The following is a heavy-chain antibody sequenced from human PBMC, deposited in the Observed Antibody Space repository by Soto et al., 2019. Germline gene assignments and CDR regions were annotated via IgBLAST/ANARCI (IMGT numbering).Heavy chain of an antibody. CDR3: ARDYCGGDCYSYYFDY. CDR2: IIPIFGTA. V-gene: IGHV1-69*13. CDR1: GGTFSSYA. D-gene: IGHD2-21*02. J-gene: IGHJ4*02. Sequence: SVKVSCKASGGTFSSYAISWVRQAPGQVLEWMGVIIPIFGTANYAQKFQGRVTITADESTSTAYMELSSLRSEDTAVYYCARDYCGGDCYSYYFDYWGQGTLVTVSS.